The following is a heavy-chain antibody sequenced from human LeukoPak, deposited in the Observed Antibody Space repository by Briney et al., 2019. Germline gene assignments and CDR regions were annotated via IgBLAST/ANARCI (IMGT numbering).Heavy chain of an antibody. CDR1: GFTVSSNY. D-gene: IGHD1-1*01. CDR2: IKQDGTEK. Sequence: GGSLRLSCAASGFTVSSNYMSWVRQAPGKGLEWVANIKQDGTEKYYVDSVKGRFTISRDNAKNSLYLQMNSLRAEDTAVYYCARGGNNWNDDGWFDPWGQGTLVTVSS. V-gene: IGHV3-7*01. CDR3: ARGGNNWNDDGWFDP. J-gene: IGHJ5*02.